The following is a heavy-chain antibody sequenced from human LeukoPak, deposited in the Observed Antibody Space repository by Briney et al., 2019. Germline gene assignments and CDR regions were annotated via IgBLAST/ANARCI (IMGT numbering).Heavy chain of an antibody. CDR1: GNSITSYY. Sequence: ASVKVSCKASGNSITSYYMRWVRQAPGQGLEWMGIINPSGGSTSAAEKLQGRVTMNRDTSTSTVYMELSSLRSEDTAVYYCARTYGGNQYFVYWGQGTLVTVSS. CDR2: INPSGGST. CDR3: ARTYGGNQYFVY. V-gene: IGHV1-46*01. D-gene: IGHD4-23*01. J-gene: IGHJ4*02.